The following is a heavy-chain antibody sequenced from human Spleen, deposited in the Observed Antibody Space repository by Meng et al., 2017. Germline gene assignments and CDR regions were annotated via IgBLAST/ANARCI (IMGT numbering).Heavy chain of an antibody. CDR1: GGSISSSNW. CDR2: IYHSGST. V-gene: IGHV4-4*02. J-gene: IGHJ4*02. Sequence: GPLRFSCAVSGGSISSSNWWSWVRQPPGKGLEWIGKIYHSGSTNYNPSLKSRVTISVDTSKNQFSLKLSSVTAADTAVYYCARKDSSSWYVDYWGQGTLVTVSS. D-gene: IGHD6-13*01. CDR3: ARKDSSSWYVDY.